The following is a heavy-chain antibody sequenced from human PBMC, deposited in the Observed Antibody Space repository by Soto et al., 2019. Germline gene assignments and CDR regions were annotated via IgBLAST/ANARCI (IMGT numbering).Heavy chain of an antibody. CDR2: INSDGSST. CDR1: GFTFSSYW. D-gene: IGHD2-15*01. J-gene: IGHJ4*02. CDR3: VRTSLVVAAATREDS. V-gene: IGHV3-74*01. Sequence: GGSLRLSCAASGFTFSSYWMHWVRQAPGKGLVWVSRINSDGSSTSYADSVKGRFTISRDNAKNTLDRQVNGLRAEATSVYYCVRTSLVVAAATREDSWGQGTLVTVSS.